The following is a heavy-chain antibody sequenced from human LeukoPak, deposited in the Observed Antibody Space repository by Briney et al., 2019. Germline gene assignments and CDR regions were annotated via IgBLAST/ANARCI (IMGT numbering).Heavy chain of an antibody. V-gene: IGHV1-46*01. Sequence: GASVKVSCKASGYTFTSYYMHWVRQAPGQGLEWMGGIIPIFGTANYAQKFQGRVTMTRDMSTSTVYMELSSLRSEDTAVYYCARGGGESPGLDAFDIWGQGTMVTVSS. J-gene: IGHJ3*02. D-gene: IGHD3-10*01. CDR1: GYTFTSYY. CDR2: IIPIFGTA. CDR3: ARGGGESPGLDAFDI.